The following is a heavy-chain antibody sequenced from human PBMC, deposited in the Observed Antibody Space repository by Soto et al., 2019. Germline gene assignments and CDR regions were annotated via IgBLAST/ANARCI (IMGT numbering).Heavy chain of an antibody. CDR2: IYSGGYT. V-gene: IGHV3-53*01. J-gene: IGHJ4*02. Sequence: EVQLVESGGGLIQPGGSLRLSCAVSGFTVSNNYMSWVRQAPGKGLEGVSVIYSGGYTAYGDSVKGRFTISRDNSKNTQFLKKNGRGAADRGVFYWGRGAGGGGYWGQGTLVTVSS. D-gene: IGHD3-10*01. CDR3: GRGAGGGGY. CDR1: GFTVSNNY.